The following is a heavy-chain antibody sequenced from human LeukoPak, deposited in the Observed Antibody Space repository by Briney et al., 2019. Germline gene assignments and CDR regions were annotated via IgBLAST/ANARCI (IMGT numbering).Heavy chain of an antibody. J-gene: IGHJ5*02. V-gene: IGHV4-59*01. Sequence: SETLSLTCAVYGGSFSGYYWSWIRQPPGKGLEWIGYIYYSGSTNYNPSLKSRVTISVDTSKNQFSLKLSSVTAADTAVYYCARSLKYCSSTSCYWFDPWGQGTLVTVSS. CDR1: GGSFSGYY. D-gene: IGHD2-2*01. CDR3: ARSLKYCSSTSCYWFDP. CDR2: IYYSGST.